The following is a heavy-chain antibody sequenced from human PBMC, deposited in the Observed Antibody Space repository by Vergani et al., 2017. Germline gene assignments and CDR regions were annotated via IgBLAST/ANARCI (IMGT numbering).Heavy chain of an antibody. CDR3: VKDSSGSYTGPFDY. Sequence: EVQLVESGGGLVQPGGSLRLSCSASGFTFSSYAMHWVRQAPGKGLEYVSAISSNGGSTYYADSVKDRFTISRDNSKNTLYLQMSSLRAEDTAVYYCVKDSSGSYTGPFDYWGQGTLVTVSS. V-gene: IGHV3-64D*06. D-gene: IGHD1-26*01. J-gene: IGHJ4*02. CDR2: ISSNGGST. CDR1: GFTFSSYA.